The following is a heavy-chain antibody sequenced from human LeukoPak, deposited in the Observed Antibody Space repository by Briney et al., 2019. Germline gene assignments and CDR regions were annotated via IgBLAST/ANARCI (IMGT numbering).Heavy chain of an antibody. J-gene: IGHJ4*02. Sequence: SVNVSCKASGGTFSSYAISGVGPAPGQGLEWMGGIIPIFGTANCAQKFQGRVTITTDESTSTAYRELSSLRSEDTAAYYCARESTHGNYWGQGTLVTVSS. V-gene: IGHV1-69*05. CDR2: IIPIFGTA. CDR3: ARESTHGNY. D-gene: IGHD2-2*01. CDR1: GGTFSSYA.